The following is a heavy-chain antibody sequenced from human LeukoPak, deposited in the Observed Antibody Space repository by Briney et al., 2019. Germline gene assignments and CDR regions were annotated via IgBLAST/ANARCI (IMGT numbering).Heavy chain of an antibody. Sequence: NPSETLSLTCTVSGGSISSYYWSWIRQPPGKGLEWIGYIYYSGSTNYNPSLKSRVTISVDTSKNQFSLKLSSVTAADTAVYYCARDGSSWGGATTIGWFDPWGQGTLVTVSS. V-gene: IGHV4-59*01. CDR3: ARDGSSWGGATTIGWFDP. J-gene: IGHJ5*02. CDR2: IYYSGST. D-gene: IGHD1-26*01. CDR1: GGSISSYY.